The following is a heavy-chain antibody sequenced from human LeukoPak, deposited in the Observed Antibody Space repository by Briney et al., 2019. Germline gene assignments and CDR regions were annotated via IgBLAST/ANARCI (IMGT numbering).Heavy chain of an antibody. CDR2: ISGSGGST. J-gene: IGHJ3*02. V-gene: IGHV3-23*01. CDR1: GFTFSSYG. CDR3: AKVDQISSGWVLGAFDI. D-gene: IGHD6-19*01. Sequence: GGSLRLSCAASGFTFSSYGMSWVRQAPGKGLEWVSAISGSGGSTYYADSVKGRFTISRDNSKDTLYLQMNSLRAEDTAVYYCAKVDQISSGWVLGAFDIWGQGTMVTVSS.